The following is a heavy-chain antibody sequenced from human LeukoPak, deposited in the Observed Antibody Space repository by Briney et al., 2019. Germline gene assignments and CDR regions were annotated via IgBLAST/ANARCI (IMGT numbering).Heavy chain of an antibody. CDR1: GFTFSSYG. D-gene: IGHD5/OR15-5a*01. J-gene: IGHJ3*02. V-gene: IGHV3-74*01. CDR3: ARGVSGTGPDI. CDR2: IKTDGSST. Sequence: GGSLRLSCAASGFTFSSYGMHWVRQAPGKGLEWVSRIKTDGSSTDYADSVKGRFTISRDNAKNTMYLQMNSLRAEDTAVYYCARGVSGTGPDIWGLGTMSPSLQ.